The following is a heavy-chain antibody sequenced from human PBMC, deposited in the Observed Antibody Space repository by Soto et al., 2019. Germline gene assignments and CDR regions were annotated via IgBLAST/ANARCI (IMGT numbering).Heavy chain of an antibody. Sequence: QVQLQQWGAGPLRPLETLSLTCGVSGGSFSGYYWAWIRQSPGKGLEWIGEINDRGSINYNPSLKSRVSISVDTSKNHYSLNLRSVTAADTAVYYCARESHDILTGPPWVWYFDLWGRGTVVT. V-gene: IGHV4-34*01. D-gene: IGHD3-9*01. J-gene: IGHJ2*01. CDR1: GGSFSGYY. CDR3: ARESHDILTGPPWVWYFDL. CDR2: INDRGSI.